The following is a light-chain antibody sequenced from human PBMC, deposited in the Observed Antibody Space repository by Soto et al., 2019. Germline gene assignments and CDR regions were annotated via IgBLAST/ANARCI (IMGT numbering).Light chain of an antibody. CDR2: EDS. CDR3: CSSASSPIFV. CDR1: SSDVGSYNL. J-gene: IGLJ1*01. V-gene: IGLV2-23*01. Sequence: QSALTQPASVSGSPGQSITISCTGTSSDVGSYNLVSWYQQHPGKAPKVMIYEDSKRPSGISNRFSGSKSGNTASLTISGLQAEDEADYYCCSSASSPIFVFGTGTKLTVL.